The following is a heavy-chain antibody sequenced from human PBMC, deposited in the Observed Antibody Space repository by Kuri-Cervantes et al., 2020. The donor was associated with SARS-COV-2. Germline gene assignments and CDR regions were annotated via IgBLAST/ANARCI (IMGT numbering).Heavy chain of an antibody. D-gene: IGHD6-25*01. V-gene: IGHV4-59*01. J-gene: IGHJ4*02. CDR3: AREPRLGYLDY. CDR2: IYYSGST. Sequence: SETXSXTCTVSGGSINTFYWCWIRQPPGKGLEWIEYIYYSGSTNYNPSLKSRVTISIDTSKNQFSLKVSSVTAADTAVYYCAREPRLGYLDYWGRGTLVTVSS. CDR1: GGSINTFY.